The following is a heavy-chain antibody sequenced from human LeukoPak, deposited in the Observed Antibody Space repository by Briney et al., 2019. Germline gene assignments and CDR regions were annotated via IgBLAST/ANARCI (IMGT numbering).Heavy chain of an antibody. CDR2: IPYDGTNK. CDR3: VQGTRRGAITMVRGVIGKSYYFDS. J-gene: IGHJ4*02. Sequence: GGSLRLSCAPSGFTFSNYGMHWVRQAPGKGLEWVAFIPYDGTNKYHADSVKGRFTISRDNSKNTLYLQMNSLRAEDTAVYYCVQGTRRGAITMVRGVIGKSYYFDSWGQGTLVTVSS. V-gene: IGHV3-30*02. D-gene: IGHD3-10*01. CDR1: GFTFSNYG.